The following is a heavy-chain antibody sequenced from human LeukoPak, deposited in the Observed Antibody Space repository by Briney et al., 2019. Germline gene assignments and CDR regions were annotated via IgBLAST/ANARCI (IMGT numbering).Heavy chain of an antibody. Sequence: PSETLSLTCIVSGGSISSGDYYWSWIRQPPGKGLEWIGYIYYSGSTYYNPSLKSRVFISVDTSKNQFSLKLSSVTAADTAVYFCASYGINWHADAFDVWGQGTMVTVSS. D-gene: IGHD1-1*01. CDR1: GGSISSGDYY. CDR2: IYYSGST. J-gene: IGHJ3*01. CDR3: ASYGINWHADAFDV. V-gene: IGHV4-30-4*08.